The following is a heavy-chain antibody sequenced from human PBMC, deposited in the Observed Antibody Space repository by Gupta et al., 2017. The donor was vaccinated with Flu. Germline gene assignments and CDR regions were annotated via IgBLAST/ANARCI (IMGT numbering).Heavy chain of an antibody. J-gene: IGHJ4*02. CDR2: IKSKSDGGTT. V-gene: IGHV3-15*01. D-gene: IGHD6-19*01. CDR3: TTLNRRGWYFDY. CDR1: GFTVNDAW. Sequence: EVQLVESGGGLVKPGGSLRLCCAASGFTVNDAWLTWVRQAPGKGLEWVGRIKSKSDGGTTDYGAPVKGRFTISRDDSKNTLYLQMNSLKTEDTAMYYCTTLNRRGWYFDYWGQGTLVTVSS.